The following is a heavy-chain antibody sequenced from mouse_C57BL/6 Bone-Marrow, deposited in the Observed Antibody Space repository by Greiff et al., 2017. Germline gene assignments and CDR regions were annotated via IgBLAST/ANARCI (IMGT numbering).Heavy chain of an antibody. J-gene: IGHJ1*03. D-gene: IGHD1-1*01. V-gene: IGHV14-4*01. CDR1: GFNIKDDY. CDR2: IDPENGDT. CDR3: TTVITTVVAYYWYFDV. Sequence: EVQLQQSGAELVRPGASVKLSCTASGFNIKDDYMHWVKQRPEQGLEWIGWIDPENGDTEYASKFQGKATITADPSSNTAYLQLSSLTSEDTAVYYCTTVITTVVAYYWYFDVWGTGTTVTVSS.